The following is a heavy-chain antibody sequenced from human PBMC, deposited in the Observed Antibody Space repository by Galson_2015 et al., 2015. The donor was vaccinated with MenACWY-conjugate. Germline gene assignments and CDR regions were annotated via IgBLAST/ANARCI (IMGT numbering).Heavy chain of an antibody. CDR3: TRGPNVLLWFGELIEAFDI. CDR1: GFTFGDYA. CDR2: IRSKAYGGTT. J-gene: IGHJ3*02. V-gene: IGHV3-49*03. D-gene: IGHD3-10*01. Sequence: SLRLSCAASGFTFGDYAMSWFRQAPGKGLEWVGFIRSKAYGGTTEYAASVKGRFTISRDDSKSIAYLQMNSLKTEDTAVYYCTRGPNVLLWFGELIEAFDIWGQGTMVTVSS.